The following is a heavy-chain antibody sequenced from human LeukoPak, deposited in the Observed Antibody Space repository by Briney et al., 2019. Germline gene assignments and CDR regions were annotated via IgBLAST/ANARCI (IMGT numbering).Heavy chain of an antibody. V-gene: IGHV1-2*02. CDR3: ARARIYDFWSGYPDY. D-gene: IGHD3-3*01. Sequence: GASVKVSCKASGYTFTGYYMHWVRQAPGQGLEWMGWINPNSGGTNYAQNFQGRVTMTRDTPISTAYMELSRLRSDDTAVYYCARARIYDFWSGYPDYWGQGTLVTVSS. CDR2: INPNSGGT. J-gene: IGHJ4*02. CDR1: GYTFTGYY.